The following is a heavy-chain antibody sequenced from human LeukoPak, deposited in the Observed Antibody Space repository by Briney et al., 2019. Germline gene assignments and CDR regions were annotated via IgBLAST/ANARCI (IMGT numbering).Heavy chain of an antibody. CDR2: ISWNSGSK. D-gene: IGHD3-22*01. J-gene: IGHJ4*02. V-gene: IGHV3-9*01. Sequence: GGSLRLSCAASGFTFDDYAMHWVRQAPGKGLEWVSGISWNSGSKGYADSVKGRFTISRDNAKNSLYLQINSLRAEDTALYYCAKDNNYDSSGPFGYWGQGTLVTVSS. CDR3: AKDNNYDSSGPFGY. CDR1: GFTFDDYA.